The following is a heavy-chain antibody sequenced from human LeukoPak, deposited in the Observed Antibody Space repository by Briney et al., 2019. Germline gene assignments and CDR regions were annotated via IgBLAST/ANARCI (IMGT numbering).Heavy chain of an antibody. Sequence: AGGSLRLSCAASGFTFDDYAIHWVRQPPGKGLEWVSLISGDGGSTYYADSVKGRFTIPRDNSKNALYLQMNSLRTEDTALYYCTKGHHSSGYYDYWGQGTLVTVSS. D-gene: IGHD3-22*01. V-gene: IGHV3-43*02. CDR2: ISGDGGST. CDR1: GFTFDDYA. CDR3: TKGHHSSGYYDY. J-gene: IGHJ4*02.